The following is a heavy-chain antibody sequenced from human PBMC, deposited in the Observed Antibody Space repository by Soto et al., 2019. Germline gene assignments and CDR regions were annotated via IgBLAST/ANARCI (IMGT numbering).Heavy chain of an antibody. J-gene: IGHJ5*02. CDR3: AREGYFWSGYGNWFDP. Sequence: QVQLVQSGAEVKKPGSSVKVACKASGGTFSSYTISWVRQAPGQGLEWMGRIIPILGIANYAQKFQGRVTITANKSTSTAYMELSSLRSEDTAVYYCAREGYFWSGYGNWFDPWGQGTLVTVSS. D-gene: IGHD3-3*01. V-gene: IGHV1-69*08. CDR2: IIPILGIA. CDR1: GGTFSSYT.